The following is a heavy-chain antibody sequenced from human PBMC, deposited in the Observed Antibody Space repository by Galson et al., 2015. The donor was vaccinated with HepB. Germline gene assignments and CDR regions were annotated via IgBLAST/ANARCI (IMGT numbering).Heavy chain of an antibody. CDR1: GFTVTNYY. Sequence: SLRLSCAASGFTVTNYYMSWVRQTPEKGLEWVSLLYGDDTTYYAESVRGRFTISRDIAKNTLFLQMDCLRAEDNAVYYCARDYPLFDSWGQGTLVTVSS. CDR3: ARDYPLFDS. J-gene: IGHJ4*02. CDR2: LYGDDTT. D-gene: IGHD3-16*02. V-gene: IGHV3-53*01.